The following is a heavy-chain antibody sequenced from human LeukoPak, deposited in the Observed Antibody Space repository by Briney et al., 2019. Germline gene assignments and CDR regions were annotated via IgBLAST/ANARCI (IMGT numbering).Heavy chain of an antibody. CDR1: GGSISGSSYY. V-gene: IGHV4-39*01. CDR2: IYYSGST. J-gene: IGHJ5*02. Sequence: SETLSLTCSVSGGSISGSSYYWGWIRQPPGKGLEWIGSIYYSGSTYYNPSLKSRVTISVDTSKNQFSLKLSSVTAADTAVYYCARHIRYSSSWSSTTNNWFDPWGQGTLVTVSS. D-gene: IGHD6-13*01. CDR3: ARHIRYSSSWSSTTNNWFDP.